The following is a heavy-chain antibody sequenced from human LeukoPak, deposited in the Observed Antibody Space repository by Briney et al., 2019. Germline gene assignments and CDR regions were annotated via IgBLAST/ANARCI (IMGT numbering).Heavy chain of an antibody. D-gene: IGHD3-9*01. CDR1: GGSISSGDYY. V-gene: IGHV4-30-4*01. J-gene: IGHJ6*04. Sequence: SETLSLTCTVSGGSISSGDYYWSWIRQPPGKGLEWIGYIYYSGSTYYNPSLKSRVTISVDTSKNQFSLKLSSVTAADTAVYYCARGGGPRITIFESSGYHYGMDVWGKGTTVTVFS. CDR3: ARGGGPRITIFESSGYHYGMDV. CDR2: IYYSGST.